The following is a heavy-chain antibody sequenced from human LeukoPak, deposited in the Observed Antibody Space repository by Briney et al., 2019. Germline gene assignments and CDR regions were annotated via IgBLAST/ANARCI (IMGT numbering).Heavy chain of an antibody. Sequence: ASVKVSCKASGYTFTGYYMHWVRQAPGQGLEWMGWINPNSGGTNYAQKFQGRVTMTRDTSISTAYMEPSRLRSDDTAVYYCARGYDILTGPYYMDVWGKGTTVTISS. CDR3: ARGYDILTGPYYMDV. CDR2: INPNSGGT. V-gene: IGHV1-2*02. CDR1: GYTFTGYY. D-gene: IGHD3-9*01. J-gene: IGHJ6*03.